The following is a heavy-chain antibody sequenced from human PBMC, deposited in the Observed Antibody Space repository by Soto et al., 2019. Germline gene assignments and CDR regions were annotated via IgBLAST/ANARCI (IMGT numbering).Heavy chain of an antibody. J-gene: IGHJ4*02. V-gene: IGHV1-45*02. D-gene: IGHD3-22*01. CDR2: ITPCHGNT. CDR3: ASGRYDASGYFAS. Sequence: QMQLVQSGAEVKKTGSSVKVSCKGSGNTFTCVYLHWVRQAPGQALEWMGWITPCHGNTKYAQKFQARVTITGARSLNTAYMGLSSLRSDDTAMFYCASGRYDASGYFASWGQGTLVTVPS. CDR1: GNTFTCVY.